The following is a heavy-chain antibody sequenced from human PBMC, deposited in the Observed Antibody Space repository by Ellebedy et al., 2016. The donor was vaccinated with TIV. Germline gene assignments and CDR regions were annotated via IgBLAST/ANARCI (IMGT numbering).Heavy chain of an antibody. CDR3: ARWYDDSWTGYYT. Sequence: GESLKISCAASGFTFSTYWMSWVRQAPGKGLEWVANIKYDGSEKYYVKSVKGRFTISRDNAKNSLYLQMDRLRAEDTAVYYCARWYDDSWTGYYTWGQGTLVTVSS. CDR1: GFTFSTYW. CDR2: IKYDGSEK. V-gene: IGHV3-7*02. D-gene: IGHD3-3*01. J-gene: IGHJ5*02.